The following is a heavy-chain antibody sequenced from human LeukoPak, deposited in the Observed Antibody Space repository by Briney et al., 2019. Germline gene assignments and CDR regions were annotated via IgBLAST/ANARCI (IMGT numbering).Heavy chain of an antibody. D-gene: IGHD6-13*01. V-gene: IGHV3-74*01. CDR3: ARFLDGSSWPRNHYYYYGMDV. CDR2: INSDGSRT. J-gene: IGHJ6*02. CDR1: GFTFSSYW. Sequence: GGSLRLTCAASGFTFSSYWMHWVRQAPGKGLVWVSGINSDGSRTNHADSVKGRFTISRDNAKNTLYLQMNSPRAEDTALYYCARFLDGSSWPRNHYYYYGMDVWGQGTTVTVSS.